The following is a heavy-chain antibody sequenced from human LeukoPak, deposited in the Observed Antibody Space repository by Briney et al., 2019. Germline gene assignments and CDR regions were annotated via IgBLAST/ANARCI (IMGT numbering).Heavy chain of an antibody. J-gene: IGHJ5*02. V-gene: IGHV4-34*01. CDR2: INHSGST. CDR3: ASNPIVVVVAATPGWFDP. CDR1: GGSFSGYY. D-gene: IGHD2-15*01. Sequence: SETLSLTCAVYGGSFSGYYWSWIRQPPGKGLEWIGEINHSGSTNYNPSLKSRVTISVDTSKNQFSLELSSVTAADTAVYYCASNPIVVVVAATPGWFDPWGQGTLVTVSS.